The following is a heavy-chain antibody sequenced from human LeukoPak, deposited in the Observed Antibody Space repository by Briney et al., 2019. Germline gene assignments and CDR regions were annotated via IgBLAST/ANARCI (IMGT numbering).Heavy chain of an antibody. CDR2: ISVSGDST. CDR3: AKDRYCSSTNCPYDY. V-gene: IGHV3-23*01. CDR1: GFTSSDYT. D-gene: IGHD2-2*01. J-gene: IGHJ4*02. Sequence: QPGGSLRLSCAASGFTSSDYTMNWVRQAPGKGLEWVSGISVSGDSTYYADSVKGRFTMSRDNSNNMLYLQMNSLRAEDTAVYYCAKDRYCSSTNCPYDYWGQGTLVTVSS.